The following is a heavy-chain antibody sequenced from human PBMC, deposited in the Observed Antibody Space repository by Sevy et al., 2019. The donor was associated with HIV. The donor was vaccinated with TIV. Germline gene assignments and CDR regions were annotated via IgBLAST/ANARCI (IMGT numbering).Heavy chain of an antibody. Sequence: ASVKVSGKTSGYTFTSYGISWVRQAPGQGLEWMGWISAYNGNTNYAQNLQDRGTVTTDTSTRPAYMELGSLRSDDTAVYYCARCGGGSCYALDYWGQGTLVTVSS. V-gene: IGHV1-18*01. D-gene: IGHD2-15*01. J-gene: IGHJ4*02. CDR3: ARCGGGSCYALDY. CDR1: GYTFTSYG. CDR2: ISAYNGNT.